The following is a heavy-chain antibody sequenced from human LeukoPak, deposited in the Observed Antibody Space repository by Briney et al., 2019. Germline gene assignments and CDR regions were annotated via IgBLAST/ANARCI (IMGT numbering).Heavy chain of an antibody. V-gene: IGHV3-30-3*01. CDR2: ISYDGSTK. D-gene: IGHD3-10*01. CDR1: GFTFSTYP. CDR3: ARDLHYYGSGSYYSQKGFDP. J-gene: IGHJ5*02. Sequence: GRSLRLSCAASGFTFSTYPMHWVRQAPGKGLEWVAVISYDGSTKYYVDSVKGRFTISRDNSKNTLFLQMSSLRPEDTAVYYCARDLHYYGSGSYYSQKGFDPWGQGTLVTVSS.